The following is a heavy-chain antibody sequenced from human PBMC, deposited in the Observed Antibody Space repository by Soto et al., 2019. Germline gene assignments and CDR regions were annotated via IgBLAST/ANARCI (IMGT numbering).Heavy chain of an antibody. D-gene: IGHD3-10*01. Sequence: PSDTLSLTCAVYGGSFSGYYWIWIRQPPGKGLEWIGEINHSGSTNYNPSLKSRVTISVDTSKNQFSLKLSSVTAADTAVYYCARGRGVLLFDYWGQATLVTVSS. CDR3: ARGRGVLLFDY. J-gene: IGHJ4*02. CDR2: INHSGST. V-gene: IGHV4-34*01. CDR1: GGSFSGYY.